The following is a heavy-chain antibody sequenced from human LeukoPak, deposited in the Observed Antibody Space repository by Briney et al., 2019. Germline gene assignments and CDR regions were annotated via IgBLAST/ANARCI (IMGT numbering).Heavy chain of an antibody. D-gene: IGHD4-23*01. V-gene: IGHV3-23*01. Sequence: GGSLRLSCAASGFTFTDYAMAWVRQAPGKGLECVSFISGSADSTYYADSVKGRFTISRDNSRNRLYLQMNGLRAEDTAVYYCAKDYGGNRGSFHYWGQGTLVTVSS. CDR2: ISGSADST. CDR1: GFTFTDYA. J-gene: IGHJ4*02. CDR3: AKDYGGNRGSFHY.